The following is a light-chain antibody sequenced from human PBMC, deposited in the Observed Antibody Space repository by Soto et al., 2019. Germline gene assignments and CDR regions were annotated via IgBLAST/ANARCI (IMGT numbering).Light chain of an antibody. V-gene: IGKV1-5*01. CDR3: QQYKSYSIT. CDR1: QTISSW. Sequence: DIQMTQSPSTLSGSVGDRVTITCRASQTISSWLAWYQQKPGKAPKLLIYAASSLQSGVPSRFSGSGSGTDFTLTISSLQPDDFATYYCQQYKSYSITFGQGTRLEIK. J-gene: IGKJ5*01. CDR2: AAS.